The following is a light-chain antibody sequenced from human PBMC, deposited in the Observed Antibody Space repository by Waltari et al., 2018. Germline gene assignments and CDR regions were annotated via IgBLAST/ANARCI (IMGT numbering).Light chain of an antibody. J-gene: IGKJ1*01. V-gene: IGKV1-12*01. Sequence: DIQMTQSPSSGSASVGDRVTIVCRASQVIRNWLAWYQQKPGKAPKLLIYAASVLQTGVPSRFSGSGSGTDFTLTITNLQPEDFATYFCQQGASFPPTFGQGTKVEVK. CDR3: QQGASFPPT. CDR1: QVIRNW. CDR2: AAS.